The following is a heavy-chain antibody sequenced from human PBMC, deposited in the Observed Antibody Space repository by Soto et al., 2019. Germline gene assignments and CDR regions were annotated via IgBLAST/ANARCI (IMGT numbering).Heavy chain of an antibody. Sequence: QAQLVESGEGVVQPGTSLRLSCAASGFTISTHGMHWVRQAPGKVLEWLANMWYDGSNKFYAESVKGRFSISKDNPKNTLYLQMISLRAEDTAVYYCAAATTWNVHCPYWGQGTQVTVSS. CDR1: GFTISTHG. CDR2: MWYDGSNK. J-gene: IGHJ4*02. CDR3: AAATTWNVHCPY. V-gene: IGHV3-33*03. D-gene: IGHD1-1*01.